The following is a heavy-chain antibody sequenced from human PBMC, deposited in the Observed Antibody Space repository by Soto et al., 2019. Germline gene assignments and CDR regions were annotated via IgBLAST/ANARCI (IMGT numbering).Heavy chain of an antibody. CDR1: GYTFTNFG. D-gene: IGHD3-16*01. V-gene: IGHV1-18*01. Sequence: QVQLVQSGAEVKKPGASVKVSCKASGYTFTNFGISWVRQAPGQGLEWMGWISAYNGNTNYAQKFQGRVTMTTDTSTRTDYMQVSSLRIDDTAVYYCARGGTPLDYWGQGTLVTVSS. J-gene: IGHJ4*02. CDR3: ARGGTPLDY. CDR2: ISAYNGNT.